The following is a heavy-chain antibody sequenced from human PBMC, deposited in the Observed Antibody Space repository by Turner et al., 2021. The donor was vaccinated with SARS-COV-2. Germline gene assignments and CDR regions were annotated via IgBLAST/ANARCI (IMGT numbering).Heavy chain of an antibody. D-gene: IGHD3-22*01. CDR3: AKGSWYYYDSSGYPSEFDY. V-gene: IGHV3-30*18. Sequence: QVQLVESGGGVVQPGRSLRLSCAASGFTFRSYGMHWVRQAPGKGLEWVAVISYDGSNKYYADSVKGRFTISRDNSKNTLYLQMNSLRAEDTAVYYCAKGSWYYYDSSGYPSEFDYWGQGTLVTVSS. J-gene: IGHJ4*02. CDR2: ISYDGSNK. CDR1: GFTFRSYG.